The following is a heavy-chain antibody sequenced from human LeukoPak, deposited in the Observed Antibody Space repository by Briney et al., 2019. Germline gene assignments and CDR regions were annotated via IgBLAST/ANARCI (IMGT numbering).Heavy chain of an antibody. CDR1: GFTFSDHY. CDR2: TRNKANSYTT. V-gene: IGHV3-72*01. CDR3: ATYRRVATIIWTFDY. Sequence: GGSLRLSCAASGFTFSDHYVDWVRQAPGKGLEWVGRTRNKANSYTTEYAASVKGRFTISRDDSKNSLYLQMNSLKTEDTAVYYCATYRRVATIIWTFDYWGQGTLVTVSS. J-gene: IGHJ4*02. D-gene: IGHD5-12*01.